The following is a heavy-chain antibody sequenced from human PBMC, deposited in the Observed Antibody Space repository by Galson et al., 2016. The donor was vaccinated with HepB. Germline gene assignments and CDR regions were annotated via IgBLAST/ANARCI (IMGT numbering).Heavy chain of an antibody. CDR3: ARRDSTGALDY. D-gene: IGHD7-27*01. CDR1: GFTFSSYV. V-gene: IGHV3-23*01. J-gene: IGHJ4*02. CDR2: ISGSGGST. Sequence: SLRLSCAASGFTFSSYVMNWVRQAPGKGLEWVSTISGSGGSTYYADSVKGRFTISRDNSKNMLYLQMNGLRAEDTAIYYCARRDSTGALDYWGQGSLVTVSS.